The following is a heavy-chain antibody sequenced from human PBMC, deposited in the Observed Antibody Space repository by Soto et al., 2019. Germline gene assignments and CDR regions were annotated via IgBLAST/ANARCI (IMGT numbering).Heavy chain of an antibody. CDR1: GYTFVDYG. J-gene: IGHJ3*02. CDR2: IGVYNGHT. V-gene: IGHV1-18*01. CDR3: ARPGGSGYAEGFDS. Sequence: QVHLVQSGAEVKKPGASVTVSCKASGYTFVDYGLNWVRQAPGQGLEWMGWIGVYNGHTNYAQNLQGRVTMTADTTTSTAYRELRSRRSDDTAVYYCARPGGSGYAEGFDSWGLGTMVTVSS. D-gene: IGHD3-3*01.